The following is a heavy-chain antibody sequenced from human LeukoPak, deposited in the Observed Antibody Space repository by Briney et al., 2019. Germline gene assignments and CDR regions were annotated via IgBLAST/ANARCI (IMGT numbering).Heavy chain of an antibody. J-gene: IGHJ6*03. CDR3: ARDRRVDYYYYMDV. Sequence: PGGSLRLSCAASGFIFRTNWMSWVRQAPGKGLEWVAKIKQDGSEKYYVDSVKGRFTISRDNAKNSLYLQMNSLRAEDTAVYYCARDRRVDYYYYMDVWGKGTTVTVSS. CDR1: GFIFRTNW. CDR2: IKQDGSEK. V-gene: IGHV3-7*01. D-gene: IGHD2-15*01.